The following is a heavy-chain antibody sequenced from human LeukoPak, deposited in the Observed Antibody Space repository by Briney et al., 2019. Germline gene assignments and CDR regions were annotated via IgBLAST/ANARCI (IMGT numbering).Heavy chain of an antibody. Sequence: ASVKVSCKASGYTFTSYGISWVRQAPGQGLEWMGWISAYNGNTDYAQKLQGRVTVTTDTSTSTAYVELRSLRSDDTAVYYCARDGEWAAFDIWGQGTMVTVSS. CDR2: ISAYNGNT. CDR1: GYTFTSYG. D-gene: IGHD3-10*01. CDR3: ARDGEWAAFDI. J-gene: IGHJ3*02. V-gene: IGHV1-18*01.